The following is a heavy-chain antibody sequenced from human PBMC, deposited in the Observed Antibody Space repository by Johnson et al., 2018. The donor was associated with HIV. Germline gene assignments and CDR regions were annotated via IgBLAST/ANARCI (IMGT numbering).Heavy chain of an antibody. V-gene: IGHV3-33*06. J-gene: IGHJ3*02. CDR2: LDYDGSNK. D-gene: IGHD3-16*01. Sequence: QVQLVESGGGVVQPGRSLRLSCAASGFTLSSHGMHWVRQAPGKGLEWVAVLDYDGSNKYYGDSVKGRFTISRDTSKNTLYLQMNSLRADDTAVYYCAKCIWGSSLIDVFDIWGQGTRVTVSS. CDR1: GFTLSSHG. CDR3: AKCIWGSSLIDVFDI.